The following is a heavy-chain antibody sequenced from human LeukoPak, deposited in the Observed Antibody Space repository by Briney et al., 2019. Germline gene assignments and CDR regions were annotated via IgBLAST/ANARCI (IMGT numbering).Heavy chain of an antibody. CDR1: GGTLGNYA. D-gene: IGHD6-19*01. J-gene: IGHJ4*02. Sequence: SVKVSCKASGGTLGNYAVSWVRQAPGPGLEWMGGFIPIFGSANYAQQFQGRLTMTADESTTTAYMELSSLRSEDTAVYYCARGGVGLAVAAYFDFWGQGTLVTVSS. CDR2: FIPIFGSA. CDR3: ARGGVGLAVAAYFDF. V-gene: IGHV1-69*01.